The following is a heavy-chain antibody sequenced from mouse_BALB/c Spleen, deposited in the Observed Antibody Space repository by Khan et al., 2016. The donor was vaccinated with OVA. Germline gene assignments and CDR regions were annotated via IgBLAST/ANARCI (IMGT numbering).Heavy chain of an antibody. Sequence: EVQLVESGPGLVKPSQSLSLTCTVTGQSITSDYAWNWIWQFPGNKLEWMGYISYSGSTSYTPSLKSRISIHRDTSKNQFFLQLNSVTTDDTATYYCARRAYYGRWYFDFWGAGTMVTVSS. V-gene: IGHV3-2*02. CDR3: ARRAYYGRWYFDF. CDR1: GQSITSDYA. CDR2: ISYSGST. J-gene: IGHJ1*01. D-gene: IGHD1-1*02.